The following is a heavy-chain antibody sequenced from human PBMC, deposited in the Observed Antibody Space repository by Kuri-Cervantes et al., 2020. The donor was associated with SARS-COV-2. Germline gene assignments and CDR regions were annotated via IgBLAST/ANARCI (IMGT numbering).Heavy chain of an antibody. CDR3: TTEAPPNAFDI. CDR2: VRGKANNYAT. J-gene: IGHJ3*02. CDR1: GFLFSASA. V-gene: IGHV3-73*01. Sequence: GGSLRLSCEVSGFLFSASAIHWVRQASWKGLEWVGRVRGKANNYATAYAASVKGRFTISRDDSKNTLYLQMNSLKTEDTAVYYCTTEAPPNAFDIWGQGTMVTVSS.